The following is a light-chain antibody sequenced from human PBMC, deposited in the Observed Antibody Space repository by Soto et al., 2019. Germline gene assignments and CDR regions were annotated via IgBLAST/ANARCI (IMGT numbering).Light chain of an antibody. J-gene: IGKJ3*01. Sequence: EMVIALASGAPSLSPRETAPLSCQASQSVSSNYVAWFHQKPGQAPRLLIYGASSRATGVPDRFSASGSGTDFTLTISRLEPEDFAVYYCQQYGRSPFTFGPGTKVDIK. V-gene: IGKV3-20*01. CDR2: GAS. CDR1: QSVSSNY. CDR3: QQYGRSPFT.